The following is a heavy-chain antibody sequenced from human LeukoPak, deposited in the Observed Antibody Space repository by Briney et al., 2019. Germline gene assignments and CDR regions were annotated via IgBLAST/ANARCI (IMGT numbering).Heavy chain of an antibody. CDR3: AKDGGLWVSAHWGDS. D-gene: IGHD7-27*01. V-gene: IGHV3-23*01. CDR1: GFTFSSYT. Sequence: GGSLRLYCAASGFTFSSYTMSWVRQAPGKGLEWVSTITTSDGNTYYADSVKGRFTVSRDNSKNTLFLQMNSLRAEDTAVYYCAKDGGLWVSAHWGDSWGRGTLVTVSS. CDR2: ITTSDGNT. J-gene: IGHJ4*02.